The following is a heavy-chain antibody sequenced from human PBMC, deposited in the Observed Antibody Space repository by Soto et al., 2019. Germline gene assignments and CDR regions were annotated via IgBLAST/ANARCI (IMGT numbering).Heavy chain of an antibody. J-gene: IGHJ5*02. Sequence: GGSLRLSCAVSGFTFSSYSMNWVRQAPGKGLEWVSCISGSGTTEEYADSVKGRFTISRDNAKNSLYLQLNSLRDDDTAVYYCASRLRDGDTITWGQGTLVTVSS. CDR3: ASRLRDGDTIT. V-gene: IGHV3-48*02. CDR1: GFTFSSYS. D-gene: IGHD5-12*01. CDR2: ISGSGTTE.